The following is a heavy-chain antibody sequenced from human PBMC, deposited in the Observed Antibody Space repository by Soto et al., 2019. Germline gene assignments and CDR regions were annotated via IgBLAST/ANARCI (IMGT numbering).Heavy chain of an antibody. CDR2: ISVSGGGT. Sequence: EVQLLESGGGLVQPGGSLRLSCAASGFTFNIYVMSWVRQAPGKGLEWVSGISVSGGGTYYADPVKGRFTISRDNSKNTLYLQMDSLRDEDTAVYYCAKAYCGGDCPNDYWGQGTLVTVSS. V-gene: IGHV3-23*01. CDR3: AKAYCGGDCPNDY. D-gene: IGHD2-21*02. CDR1: GFTFNIYV. J-gene: IGHJ4*02.